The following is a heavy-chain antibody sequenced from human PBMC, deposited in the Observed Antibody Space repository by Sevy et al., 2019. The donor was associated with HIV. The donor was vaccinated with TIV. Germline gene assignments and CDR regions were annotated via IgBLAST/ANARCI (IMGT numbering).Heavy chain of an antibody. CDR2: ISNSGSAK. CDR1: GFPFGSYE. Sequence: GGALRLSCTASGFPFGSYEMNWVRQAPGKGLEWVSYISNSGSAKYYSDSVRGRFTISRDNAKNSLYLQMNSLRAEDTAVYYCARDLPPSATTVAHFDYWGRGTLVTVSS. J-gene: IGHJ4*02. V-gene: IGHV3-48*03. D-gene: IGHD4-17*01. CDR3: ARDLPPSATTVAHFDY.